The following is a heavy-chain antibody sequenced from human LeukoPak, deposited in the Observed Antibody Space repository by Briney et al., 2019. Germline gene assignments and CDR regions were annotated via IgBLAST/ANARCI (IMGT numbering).Heavy chain of an antibody. V-gene: IGHV3-23*01. CDR2: ISGSGGST. CDR1: GFTFSSYA. CDR3: AKVVYSSSWTRIYFDY. Sequence: GGSLRLSCAASGFTFSSYAMSWVRQAPGKGLEWVSAISGSGGSTYYADSVKGRFTISRDNSKNTLYLQMNSLRAEDTAVYYCAKVVYSSSWTRIYFDYWGQGTLVTVSS. D-gene: IGHD6-13*01. J-gene: IGHJ4*02.